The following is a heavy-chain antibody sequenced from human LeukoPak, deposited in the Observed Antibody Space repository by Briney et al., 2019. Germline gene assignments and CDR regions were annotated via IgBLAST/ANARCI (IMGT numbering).Heavy chain of an antibody. CDR2: MNPNSGNT. D-gene: IGHD6-13*01. J-gene: IGHJ6*02. Sequence: ASVKVSCKASGYTFTSYGINWVRQATGQGLEWMGWMNPNSGNTGYAQKFQGRVTMTRNTSISTAYMELSSLRSEDTAVYYCARGSGSSWYYYYYGMDVWGQGPRSPSP. CDR3: ARGSGSSWYYYYYGMDV. V-gene: IGHV1-8*02. CDR1: GYTFTSYG.